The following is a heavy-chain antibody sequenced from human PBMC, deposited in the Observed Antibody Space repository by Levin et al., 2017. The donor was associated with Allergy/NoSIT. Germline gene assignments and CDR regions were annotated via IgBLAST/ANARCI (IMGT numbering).Heavy chain of an antibody. D-gene: IGHD3-9*01. CDR1: GFTFSSYA. Sequence: GESLKISCAASGFTFSSYAMSWVRQAPGKGLEWVSAISGSGGSTYYADSVKGRFTISRDNSKNTLYLQMNSLRAEDTAVYYCAKVTGYYHYYYYYGMDVWGQGTTVTVSS. J-gene: IGHJ6*02. V-gene: IGHV3-23*01. CDR2: ISGSGGST. CDR3: AKVTGYYHYYYYYGMDV.